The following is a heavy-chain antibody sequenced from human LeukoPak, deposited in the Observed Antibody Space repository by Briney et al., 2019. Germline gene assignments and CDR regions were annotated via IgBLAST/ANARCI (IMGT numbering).Heavy chain of an antibody. V-gene: IGHV1-69*06. D-gene: IGHD2-2*01. CDR2: IIPIFVTT. CDR3: ATEVVPADTGEYDAFDI. CDR1: GDTFSSDA. Sequence: AASVKVSCEPSGDTFSSDAISWGRQAPGQGLEWMGGIIPIFVTTNYAQNFRGTDTLTADTSTTTDYMELSSLRSEDTAVYYCATEVVPADTGEYDAFDICGQGTMVTVSS. J-gene: IGHJ3*02.